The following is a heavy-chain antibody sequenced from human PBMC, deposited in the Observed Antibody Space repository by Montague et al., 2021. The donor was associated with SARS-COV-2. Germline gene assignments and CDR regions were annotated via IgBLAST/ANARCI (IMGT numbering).Heavy chain of an antibody. V-gene: IGHV3-23*01. D-gene: IGHD3-10*01. CDR3: AKGIYMRRGVSHGMDV. CDR2: ISSGGETT. CDR1: GFRFDSYA. Sequence: SLRLSCAASGFRFDSYAMSGVRQAPGKGLEWLSAISSGGETTDDXDSXKGLFTLSRDNSMNTLYLQMNRLRGEDTAVYYCAKGIYMRRGVSHGMDVWGQGTTVTVSS. J-gene: IGHJ6*02.